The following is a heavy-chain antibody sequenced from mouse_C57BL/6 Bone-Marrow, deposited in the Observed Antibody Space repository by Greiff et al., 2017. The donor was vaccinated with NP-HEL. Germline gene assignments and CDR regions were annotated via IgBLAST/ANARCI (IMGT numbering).Heavy chain of an antibody. D-gene: IGHD1-1*01. J-gene: IGHJ1*03. CDR3: ARSCYGSSYSWYFDV. CDR1: GYTFTSYW. V-gene: IGHV1-64*01. Sequence: QVQLQQPGAELVKPGASVKLSCKASGYTFTSYWMHWVKQRPGQGLEWIGMIHPNSGSTNYNEKFKSKATLTVDKPSSTAYMQLSSLTSEDSAVYYCARSCYGSSYSWYFDVWGTGTTVTVSS. CDR2: IHPNSGST.